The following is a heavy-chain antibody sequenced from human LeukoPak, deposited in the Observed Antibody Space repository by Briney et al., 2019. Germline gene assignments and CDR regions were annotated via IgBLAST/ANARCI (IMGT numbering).Heavy chain of an antibody. V-gene: IGHV1-69*13. Sequence: SVKVSCKASGGTFSSYAISWVRQAPGQGLEWMGGIIPIFGTANYAQKFQGRVTITADESTSTAYMELSSLRSEDTAVYYCARTLDYGDPDAFDIWGQGTMVTVSS. CDR1: GGTFSSYA. CDR2: IIPIFGTA. D-gene: IGHD4-17*01. CDR3: ARTLDYGDPDAFDI. J-gene: IGHJ3*02.